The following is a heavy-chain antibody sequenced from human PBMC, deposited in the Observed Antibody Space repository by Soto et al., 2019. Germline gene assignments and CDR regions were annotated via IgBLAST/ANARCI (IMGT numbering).Heavy chain of an antibody. Sequence: EVQLVESGGGLVKPGGSLRLSCAASGFTFSSYSMNWVRQAPGKGLEWVSPMRSSSSYIYYADSVRGRFTISRDNAKNSLFLQMNSLRAEDTAVYYCARDPGAVDLNYYFDSWGQGTLVTVSS. CDR1: GFTFSSYS. CDR2: MRSSSSYI. CDR3: ARDPGAVDLNYYFDS. D-gene: IGHD6-19*01. J-gene: IGHJ4*02. V-gene: IGHV3-21*01.